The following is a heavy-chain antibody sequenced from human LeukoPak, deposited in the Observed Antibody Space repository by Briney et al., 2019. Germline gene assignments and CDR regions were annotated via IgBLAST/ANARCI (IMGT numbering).Heavy chain of an antibody. Sequence: SVKASCKASGGTFSSYAISWVRQAPGQGLEWMGGIIPIFGTANYAQKFQGRVTITAVESTSTAYMELSSLRSEDTAVYYCARNSPGLVATIPKSYYYYGMDVWGKGTTVTVSS. CDR1: GGTFSSYA. V-gene: IGHV1-69*13. D-gene: IGHD5-12*01. J-gene: IGHJ6*04. CDR2: IIPIFGTA. CDR3: ARNSPGLVATIPKSYYYYGMDV.